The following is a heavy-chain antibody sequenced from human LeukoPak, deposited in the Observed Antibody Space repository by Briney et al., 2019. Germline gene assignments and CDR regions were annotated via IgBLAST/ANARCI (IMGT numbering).Heavy chain of an antibody. D-gene: IGHD7-27*01. Sequence: GGSLRLSCAASGFTFSSYSMNWVRQAPGKGLEWVSSISSSSSYIYYADSVKGRFTISRDNAENTLYLEMKSLRVEDTAVYYCARGLWGIDYWGQGALVTVSS. J-gene: IGHJ4*02. CDR2: ISSSSSYI. CDR1: GFTFSSYS. V-gene: IGHV3-21*01. CDR3: ARGLWGIDY.